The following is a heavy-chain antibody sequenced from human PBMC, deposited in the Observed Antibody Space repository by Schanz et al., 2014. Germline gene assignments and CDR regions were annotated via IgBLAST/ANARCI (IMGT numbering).Heavy chain of an antibody. J-gene: IGHJ4*02. CDR3: ARDERDLPRSLFVF. V-gene: IGHV4-4*02. D-gene: IGHD2-2*01. CDR1: GGFISSINW. Sequence: QVQLQESGPGLVKPSGTLSLTCAVSGGFISSINWWSWVRQSPGTGLEWIGEINNSGSTNYNPSLKSRVPISLDKSKSQFSLTLNAVTAADTAVYYCARDERDLPRSLFVFWGQGTLVTV. CDR2: INNSGST.